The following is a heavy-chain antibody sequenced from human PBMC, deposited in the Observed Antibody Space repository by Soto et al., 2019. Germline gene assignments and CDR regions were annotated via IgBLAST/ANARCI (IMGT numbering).Heavy chain of an antibody. V-gene: IGHV3-33*01. CDR3: AREGGLYSSSWYGFDY. D-gene: IGHD6-13*01. J-gene: IGHJ4*02. CDR1: GFTFSSYG. Sequence: QVQLVESGGGVVQPGRSLRLSCAASGFTFSSYGMHWVRQAPGKGLEWVAVIWYDGSNKYYADSVKGRFTISRDNSKNXLYLQMNSLRAEDTAVYYCAREGGLYSSSWYGFDYWGQGTLVTVSS. CDR2: IWYDGSNK.